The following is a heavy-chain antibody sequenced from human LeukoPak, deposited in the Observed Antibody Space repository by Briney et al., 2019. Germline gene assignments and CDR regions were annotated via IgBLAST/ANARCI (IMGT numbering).Heavy chain of an antibody. V-gene: IGHV4-39*01. CDR3: ARRDYYGSGSYYLAFDI. Sequence: SETLSLTCTVSGGSISSYYWSWIRQPPGKGLEWIGNISYSGSTYYNPSLKSRVTISVDTSKNQFSLKLTSVTAADTAVYYCARRDYYGSGSYYLAFDIWGQGTMVTVSS. CDR1: GGSISSYY. D-gene: IGHD3-10*01. CDR2: ISYSGST. J-gene: IGHJ3*02.